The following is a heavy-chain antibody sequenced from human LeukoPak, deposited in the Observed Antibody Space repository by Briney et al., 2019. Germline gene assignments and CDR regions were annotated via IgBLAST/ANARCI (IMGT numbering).Heavy chain of an antibody. CDR2: TYYRSKWYN. D-gene: IGHD1-1*01. CDR1: GDSFSTNSAT. CDR3: ARDLGPQTGILDY. J-gene: IGHJ4*02. Sequence: SQTLSLTCAISGDSFSTNSATWTWLRQSPSRGLEWLGRTYYRSKWYNDYAVSMKSRITINPDTSKNQFSLQLNSVTPEDTAVYYCARDLGPQTGILDYWGQGTLVTVSS. V-gene: IGHV6-1*01.